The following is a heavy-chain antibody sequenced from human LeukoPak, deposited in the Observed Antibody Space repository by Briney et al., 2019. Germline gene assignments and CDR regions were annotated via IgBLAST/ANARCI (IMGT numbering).Heavy chain of an antibody. V-gene: IGHV1-2*02. CDR1: GYTSIVHY. Sequence: ASVKVSCKASGYTSIVHYIHGVRQAPGQGLEWMGWVNPSSGGTNYAQKFQDRVTMTRDTSISTAYMELSRLRSDDTAVYYCARTRSGKPDFWGQGTLVTVSS. J-gene: IGHJ4*02. CDR3: ARTRSGKPDF. D-gene: IGHD6-25*01. CDR2: VNPSSGGT.